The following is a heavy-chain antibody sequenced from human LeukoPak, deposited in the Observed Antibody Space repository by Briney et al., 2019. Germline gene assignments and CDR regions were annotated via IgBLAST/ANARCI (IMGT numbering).Heavy chain of an antibody. CDR2: IRYDGSNK. CDR1: GFTFSSYG. D-gene: IGHD3-3*01. J-gene: IGHJ5*02. Sequence: GGSLRLSCAASGFTFSSYGMHWVRQAPGKGLEWVAFIRYDGSNKYYADSVKGRFTISRDNSKDTVYLQMNSLRVDDTALYHCAKSYDTSTSPDHWGQGILVSVSS. CDR3: AKSYDTSTSPDH. V-gene: IGHV3-30*02.